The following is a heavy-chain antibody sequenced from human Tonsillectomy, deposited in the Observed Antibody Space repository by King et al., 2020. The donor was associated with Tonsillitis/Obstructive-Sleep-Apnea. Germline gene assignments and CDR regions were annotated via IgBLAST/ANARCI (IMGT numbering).Heavy chain of an antibody. CDR1: GYTFTSYY. J-gene: IGHJ6*02. D-gene: IGHD5-24*01. Sequence: VQLVQSGAEVKKPGASVKVSCKASGYTFTSYYMHWVRQAPGQGLEWMGIINPSGGSTSYAQKFQGRVTMTRDTSTSTVYMELSSLRSEDTAVYYCARDGSLWDGYNPHYYYYGMDVWGQGTTVTVSS. V-gene: IGHV1-46*01. CDR3: ARDGSLWDGYNPHYYYYGMDV. CDR2: INPSGGST.